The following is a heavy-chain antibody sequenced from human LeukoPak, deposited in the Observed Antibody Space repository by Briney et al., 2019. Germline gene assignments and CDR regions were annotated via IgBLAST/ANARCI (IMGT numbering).Heavy chain of an antibody. CDR1: GFTFSDYY. V-gene: IGHV3-11*06. J-gene: IGHJ1*01. Sequence: PGGSLRLSCAASGFTFSDYYMSWIRQAPGKGLEWVSYISSSSSYTNYADSVKGRFTISRDNAKNSPYLQMNSLRAEDTAVYYCARDLFDGDYSPQYFQHWGQGTLVTVSS. CDR3: ARDLFDGDYSPQYFQH. D-gene: IGHD4-17*01. CDR2: ISSSSSYT.